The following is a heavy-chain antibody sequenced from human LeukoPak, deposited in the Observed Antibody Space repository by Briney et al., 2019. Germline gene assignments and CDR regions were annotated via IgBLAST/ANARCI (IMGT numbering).Heavy chain of an antibody. CDR3: AKDTGYYFDY. CDR1: GFAFSFFA. CDR2: INANSGTR. V-gene: IGHV3-23*01. D-gene: IGHD4-11*01. Sequence: GGSLKLSCEASGFAFSFFAMSWLRQPPGKGLEWVSTINANSGTRSYAASVRGRFTISRDNSKNTLYLQMNSLRAEDTAVYYCAKDTGYYFDYWGQGTLVTVSS. J-gene: IGHJ4*02.